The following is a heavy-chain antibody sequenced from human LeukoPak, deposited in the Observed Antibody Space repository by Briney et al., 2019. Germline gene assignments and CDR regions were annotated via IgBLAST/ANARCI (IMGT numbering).Heavy chain of an antibody. CDR1: GGSISSYY. CDR2: IYYSGST. J-gene: IGHJ5*02. Sequence: SETLSLTCTVSGGSISSYYWSWIRQPPGKGLEWIGYIYYSGSTNYSPSLKSRVTISVDTSKNQFSLKLSSVTAADTAVYYCARGAVAGGRCFDPWGQGTLVTVSS. D-gene: IGHD6-19*01. V-gene: IGHV4-59*01. CDR3: ARGAVAGGRCFDP.